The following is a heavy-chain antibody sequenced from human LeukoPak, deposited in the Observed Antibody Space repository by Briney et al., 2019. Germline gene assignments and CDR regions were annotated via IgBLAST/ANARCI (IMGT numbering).Heavy chain of an antibody. D-gene: IGHD6-13*01. V-gene: IGHV3-48*03. Sequence: QPGGSLRLSCAASGFTFSSYEMNWVRQAPGKGLEWVSYISSSGSTIYYADSVKGRFTISRDNAKNSLYLQMNSLRAEDTAVYYCARVPTAGGSSWFTPGFDYWGQGTLVTVSS. CDR3: ARVPTAGGSSWFTPGFDY. J-gene: IGHJ4*02. CDR2: ISSSGSTI. CDR1: GFTFSSYE.